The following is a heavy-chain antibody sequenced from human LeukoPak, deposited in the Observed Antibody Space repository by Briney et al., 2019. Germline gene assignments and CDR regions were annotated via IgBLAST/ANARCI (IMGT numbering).Heavy chain of an antibody. V-gene: IGHV4-61*02. D-gene: IGHD3-10*01. CDR3: ASGSGSSVFPI. CDR2: IYTSGST. Sequence: SETLSPTCTVSGGSISSGSYCWSWIRQPAGKGLEWIGRIYTSGSTNYNPSLKSRVTISVDTSKNQFSLKLSSVTAADTAVYYCASGSGSSVFPIWGQGTTVTVSS. J-gene: IGHJ6*02. CDR1: GGSISSGSYC.